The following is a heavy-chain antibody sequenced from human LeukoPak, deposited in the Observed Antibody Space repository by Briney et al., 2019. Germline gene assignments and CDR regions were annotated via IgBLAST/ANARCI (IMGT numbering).Heavy chain of an antibody. J-gene: IGHJ3*02. CDR1: GGSISSYY. V-gene: IGHV4-4*07. CDR3: ARDSYYYDSSGPGDAFDI. Sequence: NPSETLSLTCTVSGGSISSYYWSWIRQPAGKGLEWIGRIYTSGSTNYNPSLKSRVTMSVDTSKNQFSLKLSSVTAADTAVYYCARDSYYYDSSGPGDAFDIWGQGTMVTVSS. D-gene: IGHD3-22*01. CDR2: IYTSGST.